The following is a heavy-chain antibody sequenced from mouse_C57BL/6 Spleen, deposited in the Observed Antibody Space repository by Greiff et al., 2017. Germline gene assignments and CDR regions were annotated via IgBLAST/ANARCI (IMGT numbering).Heavy chain of an antibody. Sequence: VQLVESGAELVMPGASVKLSCKASGYTFTSYWMHWVKQRPGQGLEWIGEIDPSDSYTNYNQKFKGKSTLTVDKSSSTAYMQLSSLTSEDSAVYYCARRDTTVVDAMDYWGQGTSVTVSS. J-gene: IGHJ4*01. CDR3: ARRDTTVVDAMDY. D-gene: IGHD1-1*01. CDR2: IDPSDSYT. V-gene: IGHV1-69*01. CDR1: GYTFTSYW.